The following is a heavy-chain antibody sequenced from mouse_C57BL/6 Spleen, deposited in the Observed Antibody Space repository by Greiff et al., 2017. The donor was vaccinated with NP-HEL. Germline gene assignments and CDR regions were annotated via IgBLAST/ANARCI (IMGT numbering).Heavy chain of an antibody. CDR3: ARKKVYEGYYEDAMDY. CDR1: GFSLTSYG. CDR2: IWSGGST. Sequence: QVQLQQSGPGLVQPSQSLSITCTVSGFSLTSYGVHWVRQSPGKGLEWLGVIWSGGSTDYNAAFISRLSISKDNSKSQVFFKMNSLQADDTAIYYCARKKVYEGYYEDAMDYWGQGTSVTVSS. J-gene: IGHJ4*01. V-gene: IGHV2-2*01. D-gene: IGHD2-3*01.